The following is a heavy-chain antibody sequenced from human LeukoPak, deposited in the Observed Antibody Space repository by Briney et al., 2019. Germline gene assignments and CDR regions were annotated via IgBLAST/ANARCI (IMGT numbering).Heavy chain of an antibody. CDR2: INHSGST. J-gene: IGHJ4*02. CDR3: ARGRSRLSGFDY. V-gene: IGHV4-34*01. D-gene: IGHD1-1*01. Sequence: SETLSLTCAVYGGSFSGYYWSWIRQPPGKGLEWIGEINHSGSTNYNPSLKSRVTISVDTSKNQFSLKLSSVTAADTAVYYCARGRSRLSGFDYWGQGTLVTVSS. CDR1: GGSFSGYY.